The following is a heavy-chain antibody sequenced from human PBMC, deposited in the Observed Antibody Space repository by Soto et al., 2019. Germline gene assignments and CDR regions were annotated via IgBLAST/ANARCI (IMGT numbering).Heavy chain of an antibody. CDR2: IKSKTDGGTT. CDR3: TTGPFRDGWNP. V-gene: IGHV3-15*07. CDR1: SVSNAW. Sequence: SVSNAWMNWVRQAPGKGLEWVGRIKSKTDGGTTDYAAPVKGRFTISRDDSKNTLYLQMNSLKTEDTAVYYCTTGPFRDGWNPWGQGTLVTVSS. J-gene: IGHJ5*02. D-gene: IGHD6-19*01.